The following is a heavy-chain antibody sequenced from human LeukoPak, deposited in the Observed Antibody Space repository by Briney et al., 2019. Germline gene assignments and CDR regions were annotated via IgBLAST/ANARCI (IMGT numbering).Heavy chain of an antibody. J-gene: IGHJ4*02. CDR2: IYYSGST. D-gene: IGHD4-17*01. Sequence: SETLSLTCTVSGGSISSYYWSWIRQPPGKGLEWIGYIYYSGSTNYNPSLKSRVTISVDTSKNQFSLKLSSVTAADTAVYYCARWEHGDYKLDYWGQGTLVTVSS. V-gene: IGHV4-59*01. CDR3: ARWEHGDYKLDY. CDR1: GGSISSYY.